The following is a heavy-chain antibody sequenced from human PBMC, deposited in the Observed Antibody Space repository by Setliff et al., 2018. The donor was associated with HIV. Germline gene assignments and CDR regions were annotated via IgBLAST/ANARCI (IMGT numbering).Heavy chain of an antibody. Sequence: SETLSLTCTVSGDSITNSMHYWSWIRQPPGKGLEFIGSIHYNDGKTYYNAALRSRVTISIDTSKNQFSLNLTSVTAADTAVYYCASRIYYYDSNNFLREEGFDPWGQGTLVTVSS. CDR3: ASRIYYYDSNNFLREEGFDP. V-gene: IGHV4-39*01. CDR2: IHYNDGKT. J-gene: IGHJ5*02. D-gene: IGHD3-22*01. CDR1: GDSITNSMHY.